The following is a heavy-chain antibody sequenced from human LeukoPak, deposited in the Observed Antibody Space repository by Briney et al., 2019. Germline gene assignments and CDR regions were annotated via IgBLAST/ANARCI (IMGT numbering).Heavy chain of an antibody. D-gene: IGHD6-19*01. V-gene: IGHV3-15*01. J-gene: IGHJ3*02. CDR3: TTEYRDSSGWYGAFDI. CDR2: IKSKTDGGAT. CDR1: GFISTNAW. Sequence: PGGSLRLSCAASGFISTNAWMSWVRQAPGKGLEWFGRIKSKTDGGATDFAAPVKGRFTISRDDSKNTLYLQMNSLKIEDTAVYYCTTEYRDSSGWYGAFDIWGQGTMVTVSS.